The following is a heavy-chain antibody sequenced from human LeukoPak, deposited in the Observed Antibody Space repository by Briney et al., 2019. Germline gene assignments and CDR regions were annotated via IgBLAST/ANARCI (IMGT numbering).Heavy chain of an antibody. D-gene: IGHD2-2*01. CDR1: GFTFSSYS. V-gene: IGHV3-48*01. J-gene: IGHJ3*02. Sequence: GGSLRLSCAASGFTFSSYSMNWVRQAPGKGLEWVSYISSSSSTIYYADSVKGRFTISRDNAKNSLYLQMNSLRAEDTAVYYCARDRKYQLPGHLDAFDIWGQGTMVTVSS. CDR2: ISSSSSTI. CDR3: ARDRKYQLPGHLDAFDI.